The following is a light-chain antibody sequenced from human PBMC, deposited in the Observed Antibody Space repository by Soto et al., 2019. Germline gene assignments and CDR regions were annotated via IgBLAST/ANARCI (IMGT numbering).Light chain of an antibody. CDR3: TLYTSSITHV. CDR1: SSDVGGYNY. Sequence: QSVLTQPASVSGSPGQSITISCTGTSSDVGGYNYVSWYQQHPGKAPKLMIYEVSNRPSGVSNRFSGSKSGNTASLTISGLQAEDEADYYCTLYTSSITHVFGTGTKVTVL. V-gene: IGLV2-14*01. CDR2: EVS. J-gene: IGLJ1*01.